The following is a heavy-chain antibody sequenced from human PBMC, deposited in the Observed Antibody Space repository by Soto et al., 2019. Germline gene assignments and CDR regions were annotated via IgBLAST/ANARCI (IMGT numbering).Heavy chain of an antibody. D-gene: IGHD3-16*02. CDR2: ISGSGGST. V-gene: IGHV3-23*01. J-gene: IGHJ4*02. CDR3: AKGLYDYIWGSYRYLGY. CDR1: GFTFSSYA. Sequence: EVQLLESGGGLVQPGGSLRLSCAASGFTFSSYAMSWVRQAPGKGLEWVSAISGSGGSTYYADSVKGRFTISRDNSKNTLYLQMNSLRAEDTAVYYCAKGLYDYIWGSYRYLGYWGQGTLVTVSS.